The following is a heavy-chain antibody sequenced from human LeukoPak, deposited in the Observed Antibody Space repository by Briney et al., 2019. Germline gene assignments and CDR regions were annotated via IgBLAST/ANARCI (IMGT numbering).Heavy chain of an antibody. J-gene: IGHJ4*02. Sequence: SETLSLTCTVSGGSISSSSYYWGWIRQPAGKGLEWIGSIYSSGSTYYNPSLKSRVTISVDTSKNQFSLKLSSVTAADAAVYYCATNEWSGYYFEYWGQGTLVPVSS. CDR2: IYSSGST. D-gene: IGHD3-3*01. CDR1: GGSISSSSYY. CDR3: ATNEWSGYYFEY. V-gene: IGHV4-39*01.